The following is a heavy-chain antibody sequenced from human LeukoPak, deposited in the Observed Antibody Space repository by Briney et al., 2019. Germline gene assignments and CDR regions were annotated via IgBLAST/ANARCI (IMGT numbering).Heavy chain of an antibody. J-gene: IGHJ6*03. CDR2: ISGSGGST. Sequence: GGSLRLSCAASGFTFSSYAMSWVRQAPGKGLEWVSAISGSGGSTYYADSVKGRFTISRDNSKNTLYLQMNSLRAEDTAVYYCARALFGESYYYYNMDVWGKGTTVTVSS. CDR1: GFTFSSYA. D-gene: IGHD3-10*01. CDR3: ARALFGESYYYYNMDV. V-gene: IGHV3-23*01.